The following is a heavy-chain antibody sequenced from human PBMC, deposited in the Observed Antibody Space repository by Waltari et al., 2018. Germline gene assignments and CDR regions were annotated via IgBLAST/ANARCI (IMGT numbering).Heavy chain of an antibody. CDR3: ARWGEAFDI. D-gene: IGHD3-16*01. V-gene: IGHV4-59*01. Sequence: QVQLQESGSGLVKPSETLSLTCTVSGGSISNYYWSWIRQPPGKGLEWIGYIYYSGGTNYNPSLKSRVTISVDTSKNQFSLKLSSVTAADTAVYYCARWGEAFDIWGQGTMVTVSS. CDR1: GGSISNYY. J-gene: IGHJ3*02. CDR2: IYYSGGT.